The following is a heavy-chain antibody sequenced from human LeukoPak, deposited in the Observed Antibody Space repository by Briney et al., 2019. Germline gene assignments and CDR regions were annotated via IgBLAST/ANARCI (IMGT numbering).Heavy chain of an antibody. CDR2: ISSSSSYI. CDR1: GFTFSSYN. Sequence: PGGSLRLSCAASGFTFSSYNMNWVRQAPGKGLEWVSFISSSSSYIYYADSVKGRFTISRDNAKNSLYLQMNSLRAEDTAVYYCARGEYGSGSYHIDYWGQGTLVTVSS. V-gene: IGHV3-21*01. J-gene: IGHJ4*02. CDR3: ARGEYGSGSYHIDY. D-gene: IGHD3-10*01.